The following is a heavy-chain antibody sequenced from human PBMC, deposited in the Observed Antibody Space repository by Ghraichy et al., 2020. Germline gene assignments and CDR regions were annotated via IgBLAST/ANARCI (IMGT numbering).Heavy chain of an antibody. J-gene: IGHJ4*02. CDR3: ARLRGVAGTVFDY. D-gene: IGHD6-19*01. CDR2: IYHSGST. V-gene: IGHV4-30-2*01. CDR1: GGSISSGGYS. Sequence: SETLSLTCAVSGGSISSGGYSWSWIRQPPGKGLEWIGYIYHSGSTYYNPSLKSRVTISVDRSKNQFSLKLSSVTAADTAVYYCARLRGVAGTVFDYWGQGTLVTVSS.